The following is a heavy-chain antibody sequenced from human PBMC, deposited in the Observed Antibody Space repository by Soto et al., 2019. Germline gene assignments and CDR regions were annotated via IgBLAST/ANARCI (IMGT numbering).Heavy chain of an antibody. J-gene: IGHJ4*02. Sequence: SQTLSLTCAISGDSVSSNSAAWNWIRQSPSRGLEWLGRTYYRSKWYNDYAVSVKSRITINPDTSKNQFSLQLNSVTPEDTAVYYSARNQGIEVAGPLDYWGQGTLVTVSS. CDR2: TYYRSKWYN. D-gene: IGHD6-19*01. CDR1: GDSVSSNSAA. V-gene: IGHV6-1*01. CDR3: ARNQGIEVAGPLDY.